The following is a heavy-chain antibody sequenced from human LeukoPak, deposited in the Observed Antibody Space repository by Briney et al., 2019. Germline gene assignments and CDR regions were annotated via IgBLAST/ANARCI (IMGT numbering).Heavy chain of an antibody. D-gene: IGHD4-17*01. CDR1: GFTFSSYS. CDR3: ASMRLRCP. V-gene: IGHV3-48*01. J-gene: IGHJ4*02. Sequence: GGSLRLSCAASGFTFSSYSMNWVRQAPGKGLEWVSYISSSSTIYYADSVKGRFTISRDNAKNSLYLQMNSLRAEDTAVYYCASMRLRCPWGQGTLVTVSS. CDR2: ISSSSTI.